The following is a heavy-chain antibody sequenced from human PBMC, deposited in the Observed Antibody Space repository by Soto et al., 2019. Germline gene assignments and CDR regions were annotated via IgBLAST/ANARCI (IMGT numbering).Heavy chain of an antibody. V-gene: IGHV5-51*01. J-gene: IGHJ6*02. Sequence: GESLKISCKGSGYTFANYWIGWVRQMPGKGPEWMGIIYPGDSDTKYNPSFQGQVAISADKSITTTYLQWGSLKASDTAIYYCAASIFYYGMDVWGQGTTVTVSS. CDR2: IYPGDSDT. CDR3: AASIFYYGMDV. CDR1: GYTFANYW.